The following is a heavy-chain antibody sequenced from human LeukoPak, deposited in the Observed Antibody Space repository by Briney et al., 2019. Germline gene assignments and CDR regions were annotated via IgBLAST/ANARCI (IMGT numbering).Heavy chain of an antibody. CDR3: ARDRGLTSPYAFDI. CDR2: INLNSGNT. D-gene: IGHD3-10*01. V-gene: IGHV1-8*03. CDR1: GYTFTRYD. J-gene: IGHJ3*02. Sequence: ASVKVSCTASGYTFTRYDINWVRQATGQGLEWMGWINLNSGNTGYAQKFQGRVTITRDTSIRTAYMEVSSLRSEDTAVYYCARDRGLTSPYAFDIWGQGTMVTVSS.